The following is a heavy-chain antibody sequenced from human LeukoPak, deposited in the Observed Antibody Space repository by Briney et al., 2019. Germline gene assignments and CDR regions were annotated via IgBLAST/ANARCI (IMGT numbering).Heavy chain of an antibody. Sequence: ASVKVSCKASGYTFTGHYIHWVRQAPGQGLEWMGWINPNSGGINFAQKFQGRVTMTRDTSISTAYMELRGLTPDDTAVYYCARDGVVVPAALDYWGQGTLVTVSS. CDR2: INPNSGGI. D-gene: IGHD2-2*01. V-gene: IGHV1-2*02. CDR3: ARDGVVVPAALDY. J-gene: IGHJ4*02. CDR1: GYTFTGHY.